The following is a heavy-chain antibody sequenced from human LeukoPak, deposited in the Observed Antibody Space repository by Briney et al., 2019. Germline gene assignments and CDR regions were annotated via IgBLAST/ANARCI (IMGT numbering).Heavy chain of an antibody. CDR1: GFAVSSTY. V-gene: IGHV3-53*01. Sequence: GGSLRLSCAASGFAVSSTYMSWVRQAPGKGLEWVSVVYLGGATYYADSVKGRFTIFRDNSKNTLRLQMNSLRAEDTAVYYCARSYYYGSGSYSDYWGQGTLVTVSS. J-gene: IGHJ4*02. CDR3: ARSYYYGSGSYSDY. CDR2: VYLGGAT. D-gene: IGHD3-10*01.